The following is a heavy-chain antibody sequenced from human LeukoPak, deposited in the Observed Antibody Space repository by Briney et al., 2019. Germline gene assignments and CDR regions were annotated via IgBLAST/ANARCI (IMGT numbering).Heavy chain of an antibody. Sequence: GGSLRLSCAASGFTFSSYSMNWVRQAPGKGREWVSYISSSSSTIYYADSVKGRFTISRDNAKNSLYLQMNSLRAEDTAVYYCARDVVTYYYDPQGDYWGQGTLVTVSS. D-gene: IGHD3-22*01. CDR2: ISSSSSTI. V-gene: IGHV3-48*01. CDR1: GFTFSSYS. J-gene: IGHJ4*02. CDR3: ARDVVTYYYDPQGDY.